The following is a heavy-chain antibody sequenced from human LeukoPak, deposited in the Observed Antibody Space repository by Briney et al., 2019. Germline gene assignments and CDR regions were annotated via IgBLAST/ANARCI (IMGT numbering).Heavy chain of an antibody. CDR2: ISGSGGST. Sequence: GGSLRLSCAASGFTFSSYAVSWVRQAPGKGLEWVSAISGSGGSTYYADSVKGRFTISRDNAKNTLYLQMHSLRVEDTAMYYCARGLRDRYGMDVWGQGTTVTVSS. CDR1: GFTFSSYA. V-gene: IGHV3-23*01. J-gene: IGHJ6*02. CDR3: ARGLRDRYGMDV.